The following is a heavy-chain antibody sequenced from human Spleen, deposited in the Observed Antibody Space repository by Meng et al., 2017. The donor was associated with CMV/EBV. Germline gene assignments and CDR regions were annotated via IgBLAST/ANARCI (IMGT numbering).Heavy chain of an antibody. CDR1: GYTFTSYY. J-gene: IGHJ6*02. CDR2: INPSGGST. V-gene: IGHV1-46*01. D-gene: IGHD2-15*01. CDR3: ARGEGGFSPLDYNYGMDV. Sequence: ASVKVSCKASGYTFTSYYMHWVRQAPGQGLEWMGIINPSGGSTSYAQKFQGRVTMTRDTSISTAYMELSRLRSDDTAVYYCARGEGGFSPLDYNYGMDVWGQGTTVTVSS.